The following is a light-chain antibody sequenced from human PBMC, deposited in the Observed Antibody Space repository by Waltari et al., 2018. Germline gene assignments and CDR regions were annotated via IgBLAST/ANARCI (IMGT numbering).Light chain of an antibody. CDR1: QSVNND. V-gene: IGKV3-15*01. Sequence: EIVLTQSPATLSASPAERATLSCRGSQSVNNDLAWYQQRPGQAPRHLIYGASTRATGIPARLTGSGSGTEFTLTINSGQSEDLAIYFCQQYNNWPPWTFGQGTKVEIK. J-gene: IGKJ1*01. CDR3: QQYNNWPPWT. CDR2: GAS.